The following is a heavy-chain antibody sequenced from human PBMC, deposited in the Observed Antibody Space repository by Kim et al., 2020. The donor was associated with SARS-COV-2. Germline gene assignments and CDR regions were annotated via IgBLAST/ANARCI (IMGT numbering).Heavy chain of an antibody. CDR1: GFTFSNAW. D-gene: IGHD2-15*01. V-gene: IGHV3-15*01. CDR2: IKSKTDGGTT. J-gene: IGHJ4*02. CDR3: TTADADIVVGEDLDFDY. Sequence: GGSLRLSCAASGFTFSNAWMSWVRQAPGKGLEWVGRIKSKTDGGTTDYAAPVKGRFTISRDDSKNTLYLQMNSLKTEDTAVYYCTTADADIVVGEDLDFDYWGQGTLVTVSS.